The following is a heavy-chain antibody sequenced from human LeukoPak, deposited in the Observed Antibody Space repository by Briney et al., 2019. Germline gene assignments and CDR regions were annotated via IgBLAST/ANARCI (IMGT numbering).Heavy chain of an antibody. CDR2: ISGSGGST. CDR1: GLTFSSYA. Sequence: GGSLRLSCAASGLTFSSYAMSWVRQAPGKGLEWVSAISGSGGSTYYADSVKGRFTISRDNSKNTLYLQMNSLRAEDTAVYYCAKETPSYYDFWSGYSKYFDYWGQGTLVTVSS. J-gene: IGHJ4*02. CDR3: AKETPSYYDFWSGYSKYFDY. V-gene: IGHV3-23*01. D-gene: IGHD3-3*01.